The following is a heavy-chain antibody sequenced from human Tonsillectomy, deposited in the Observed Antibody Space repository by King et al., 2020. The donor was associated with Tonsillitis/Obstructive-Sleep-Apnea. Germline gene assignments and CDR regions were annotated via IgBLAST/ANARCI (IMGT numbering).Heavy chain of an antibody. CDR2: ISYDGSNK. D-gene: IGHD6-19*01. CDR3: ARDGQRYSSGWPYYFDY. V-gene: IGHV3-30*04. Sequence: VQLVESGGGVVQPGRSQRLSCAASGFTFSSYAMHWVRQAPGKGLEWVAVISYDGSNKYYADSVKGRFTISRDNSKNTPYLQMNSLRAEDTAVYYCARDGQRYSSGWPYYFDYWGQGTLVTVSS. J-gene: IGHJ4*02. CDR1: GFTFSSYA.